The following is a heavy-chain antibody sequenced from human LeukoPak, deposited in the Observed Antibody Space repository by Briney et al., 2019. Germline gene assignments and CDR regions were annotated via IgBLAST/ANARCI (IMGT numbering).Heavy chain of an antibody. Sequence: PSETLSLTCAVYGGSFSDYYWSWIRQPPGKGLEWIGEINHSGSTNYNPSLKSRVTMSVDTSKNQFSLNLSSVTAADTAVYYCARLYGDYYFDYWGQGTLVTVSS. D-gene: IGHD4-17*01. CDR2: INHSGST. CDR3: ARLYGDYYFDY. J-gene: IGHJ4*02. CDR1: GGSFSDYY. V-gene: IGHV4-34*01.